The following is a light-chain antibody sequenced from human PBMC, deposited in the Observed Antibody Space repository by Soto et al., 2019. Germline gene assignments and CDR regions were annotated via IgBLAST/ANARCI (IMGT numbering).Light chain of an antibody. CDR2: KAS. CDR3: QQYDSYSWT. J-gene: IGKJ1*01. CDR1: QTISSW. V-gene: IGKV1-5*03. Sequence: DIQMTQSPSTLSGSVGDRVTITCRASQTISSWLAWYQQKPGKAPKLLIYKASTLKSGVPSRFSGSGSGTELTITISSLQPDDFASYYCQQYDSYSWTFGQGTKVDIK.